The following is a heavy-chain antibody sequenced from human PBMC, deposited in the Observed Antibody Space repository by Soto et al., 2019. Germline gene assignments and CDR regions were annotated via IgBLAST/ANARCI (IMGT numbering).Heavy chain of an antibody. CDR2: IKTTTEGATT. Sequence: PGGSLSLSCAASGFPFSKVWMNWVRQAPGKGLEWVGHIKTTTEGATTDFAAPVKGRFTISRDDSKNMLYLQLSSVTAEDTAVYYCTTNVYFDPWGQGTLVTVSS. CDR3: TTNVYFDP. CDR1: GFPFSKVW. V-gene: IGHV3-15*07. J-gene: IGHJ5*02. D-gene: IGHD3-10*02.